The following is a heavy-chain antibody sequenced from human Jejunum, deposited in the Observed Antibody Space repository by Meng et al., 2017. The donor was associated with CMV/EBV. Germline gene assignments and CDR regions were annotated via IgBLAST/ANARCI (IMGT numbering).Heavy chain of an antibody. J-gene: IGHJ5*01. Sequence: NYEMNWVRQAPGQGLEWVSYSSTSGATTYYADSVKGRFIISRDNAKNSLFLEMNSLRVEDTGVYYCARGKYSSGWYGGENWFDSWGQGTRVTVSS. V-gene: IGHV3-48*03. D-gene: IGHD6-19*01. CDR1: NYE. CDR2: SSTSGATT. CDR3: ARGKYSSGWYGGENWFDS.